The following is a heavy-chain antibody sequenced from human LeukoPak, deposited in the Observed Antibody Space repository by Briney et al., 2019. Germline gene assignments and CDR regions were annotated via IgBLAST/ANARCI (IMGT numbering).Heavy chain of an antibody. V-gene: IGHV3-30*18. CDR2: ISYDGGDK. D-gene: IGHD6-19*01. CDR3: AKVRYSSGWPEFDY. CDR1: GFTFSSYG. Sequence: GGSLRLSCVASGFTFSSYGMHWVRQAPGKGPEWVALISYDGGDKYYVDSVKGRFTISRDNSKNTLYLQMNCLRAEDTAVYYCAKVRYSSGWPEFDYWGQGTLVTVSS. J-gene: IGHJ4*02.